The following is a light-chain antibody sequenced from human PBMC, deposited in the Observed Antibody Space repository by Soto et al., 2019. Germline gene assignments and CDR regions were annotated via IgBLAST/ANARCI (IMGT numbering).Light chain of an antibody. CDR2: ELT. V-gene: IGLV2-14*03. Sequence: QSAVTQPDSVSGSPGQSITISCTGTDSDIGRYNHVSWYQQYPGKAPKLIIYELTDRPSGVSNRFSGSKSGNMASLTIAGLQAEDEADYYCSTFGGSGVFGTGTKLTVL. J-gene: IGLJ1*01. CDR1: DSDIGRYNH. CDR3: STFGGSGV.